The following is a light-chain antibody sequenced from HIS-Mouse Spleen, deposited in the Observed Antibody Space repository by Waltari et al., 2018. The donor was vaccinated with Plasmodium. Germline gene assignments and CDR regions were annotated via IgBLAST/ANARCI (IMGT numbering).Light chain of an antibody. CDR1: ALTKNS. CDR2: EDS. V-gene: IGLV3-10*01. Sequence: SYELTQPPSASASPGQTAMTTSAEDALTKNSSSWYQQKAGQAQVLVIYEDSKRPSGIPERFSGSSSGTMATLTISGAQVEDEADYYCYSTDSSGNHRVFGGGTKLTVL. CDR3: YSTDSSGNHRV. J-gene: IGLJ3*02.